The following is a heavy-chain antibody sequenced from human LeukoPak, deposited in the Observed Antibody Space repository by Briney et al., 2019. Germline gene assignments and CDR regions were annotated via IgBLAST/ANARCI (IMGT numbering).Heavy chain of an antibody. Sequence: ASVKVSCKASGYTFTSYGISWVRQAPGQGLEWMGWISAYNGNTNYAQKLQGRGTMTTDTSTSTAYMELRSLRSDDTAVYYCARDQYYDFWSGYYDYWGQGTLVTVSS. CDR2: ISAYNGNT. CDR1: GYTFTSYG. V-gene: IGHV1-18*01. J-gene: IGHJ4*02. D-gene: IGHD3-3*01. CDR3: ARDQYYDFWSGYYDY.